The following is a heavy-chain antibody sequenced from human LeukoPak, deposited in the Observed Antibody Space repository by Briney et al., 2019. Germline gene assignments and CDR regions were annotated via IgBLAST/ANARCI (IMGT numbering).Heavy chain of an antibody. D-gene: IGHD5-18*01. CDR2: IIPIFGTA. Sequence: SVKVSCKASGGTFSSYAISWVRQAPGQGLEWMGRIIPIFGTANYAQKFRGRVTITTDESTSTAYMELSSLRSEDTAVYYCATPVKRGYSYGYYVYWGQGTLVTVSS. CDR1: GGTFSSYA. J-gene: IGHJ4*02. V-gene: IGHV1-69*05. CDR3: ATPVKRGYSYGYYVY.